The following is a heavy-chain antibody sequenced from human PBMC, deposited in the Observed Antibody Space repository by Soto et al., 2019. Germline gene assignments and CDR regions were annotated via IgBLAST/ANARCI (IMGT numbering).Heavy chain of an antibody. CDR2: INAGNGNT. CDR1: GYTFTSYA. V-gene: IGHV1-3*01. Sequence: QVQLVQSGAEVKKPGASVKVSCKASGYTFTSYAMHWVRQAPGQRLEWMGWINAGNGNTKYSQKFQGRVTITRDTSASTAYMELSSLRSEDTAVYYCARSYSSSWTYYYYGMDVCGQGTTVTVSS. J-gene: IGHJ6*02. D-gene: IGHD6-13*01. CDR3: ARSYSSSWTYYYYGMDV.